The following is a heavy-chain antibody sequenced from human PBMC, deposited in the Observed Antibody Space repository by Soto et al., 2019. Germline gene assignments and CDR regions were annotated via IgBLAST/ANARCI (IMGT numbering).Heavy chain of an antibody. V-gene: IGHV4-31*03. J-gene: IGHJ6*03. D-gene: IGHD5-18*01. Sequence: PSETLSLTCTVSGGSISSGGYYWSWIRQHPGKGLEWIGYIYYSGSTYYNPSLKSRVTISVDTSKNQFSLKLSSVTAAGTAVYYCARSGTIGAMVTYYYYYYMDVWGKGTTVTVSS. CDR2: IYYSGST. CDR1: GGSISSGGYY. CDR3: ARSGTIGAMVTYYYYYYMDV.